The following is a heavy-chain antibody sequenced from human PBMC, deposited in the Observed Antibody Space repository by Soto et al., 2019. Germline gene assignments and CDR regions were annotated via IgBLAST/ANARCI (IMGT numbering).Heavy chain of an antibody. CDR2: ISSSSSII. J-gene: IGHJ4*02. Sequence: EVQLVESGGGLVQPGGSLRLSCAASGFTFSTYSMNWVRQAPGKGLEWLSYISSSSSIINYADSVKGRFTISRDNAKNSLYLQMNSLRDEDTAVYYCAREYRDGYNYRNDYWGQGTLVTVSS. CDR1: GFTFSTYS. CDR3: AREYRDGYNYRNDY. V-gene: IGHV3-48*02. D-gene: IGHD5-12*01.